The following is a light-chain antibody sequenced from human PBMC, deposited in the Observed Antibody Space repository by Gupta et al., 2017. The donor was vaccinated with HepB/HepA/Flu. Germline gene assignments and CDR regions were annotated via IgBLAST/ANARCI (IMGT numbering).Light chain of an antibody. Sequence: DIQMTQSPSTLSASVGDRVTITCRASQSISSWLAWYQQKPGKAPKLMIYKVSKVESGVTSRFSWSGYVKEFTLTSSRPQYDDFANYYGQQYSTLWTFGQGTKVEI. CDR2: KVS. J-gene: IGKJ1*01. CDR1: QSISSW. CDR3: QQYSTLWT. V-gene: IGKV1-5*03.